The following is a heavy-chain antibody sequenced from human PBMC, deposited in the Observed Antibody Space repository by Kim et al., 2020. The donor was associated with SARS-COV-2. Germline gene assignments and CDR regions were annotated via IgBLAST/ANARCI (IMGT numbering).Heavy chain of an antibody. CDR2: IYYVGST. D-gene: IGHD3-16*01. J-gene: IGHJ4*02. CDR3: ARVWGVMDYYFDN. Sequence: SETLSLTCTVSGGSISSGGYYWGWIRQHPGKGLEWIGNIYYVGSTYYNPSLKSRVTISVDTSKNQFSLKLRSVTAADTAVYYCARVWGVMDYYFDNWGQGTLVTVSS. V-gene: IGHV4-31*03. CDR1: GGSISSGGYY.